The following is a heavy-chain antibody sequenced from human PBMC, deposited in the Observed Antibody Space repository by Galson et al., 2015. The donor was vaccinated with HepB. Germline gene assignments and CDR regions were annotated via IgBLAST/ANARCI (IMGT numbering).Heavy chain of an antibody. D-gene: IGHD2-21*01. V-gene: IGHV3-30*18. Sequence: SLRLSCAASGFNFRRYGMHWVRQAPGKGLEWVAVVSYDGTNKKYADSVKGRFTISRDNARNTMSVEMRSLSVEDTAVYYCAKGDVAYTSSSGGFHPWGQGTLVTVSS. CDR1: GFNFRRYG. CDR2: VSYDGTNK. J-gene: IGHJ5*02. CDR3: AKGDVAYTSSSGGFHP.